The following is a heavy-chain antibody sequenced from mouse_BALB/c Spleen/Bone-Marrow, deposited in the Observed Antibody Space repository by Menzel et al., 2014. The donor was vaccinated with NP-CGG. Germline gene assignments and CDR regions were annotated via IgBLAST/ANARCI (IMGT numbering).Heavy chain of an antibody. CDR3: ARHGFYYAMDY. J-gene: IGHJ4*01. CDR1: EYEFPSHD. CDR2: INSDGGIT. V-gene: IGHV5-2*01. Sequence: DVKLVESGGGLVQPGESLKLSRESNEYEFPSHDMSWVRKTPEKRLELVAAINSDGGITNYPDTMERRFTISRDNTKKTLYLQMSSLRSEDTALYYCARHGFYYAMDYWGQGTSVTVSS.